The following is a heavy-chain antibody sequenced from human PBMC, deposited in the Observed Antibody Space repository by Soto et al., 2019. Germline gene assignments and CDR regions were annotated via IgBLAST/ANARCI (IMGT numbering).Heavy chain of an antibody. CDR2: IYHSGVT. V-gene: IGHV4-59*02. CDR3: ARLLGRGDPYNFLDY. Sequence: PSETLSLTCTVSGASVSNYYWSWLRQPPGKGLEWIGYIYHSGVTNYNPSLWSRITMSVDMSKNQFSLKLSSVTAADTAVYYCARLLGRGDPYNFLDYWGQGTLVTVSS. D-gene: IGHD3-3*01. CDR1: GASVSNYY. J-gene: IGHJ4*02.